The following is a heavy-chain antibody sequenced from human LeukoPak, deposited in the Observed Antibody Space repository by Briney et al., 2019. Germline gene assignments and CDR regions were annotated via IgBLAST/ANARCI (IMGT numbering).Heavy chain of an antibody. CDR1: GYTFTSYD. J-gene: IGHJ4*02. CDR3: AKDFVVVPGNVNYFDY. CDR2: MNPNSGNT. V-gene: IGHV1-8*01. Sequence: RASVKVSCKASGYTFTSYDINWVRQATGQGLEWMGWMNPNSGNTGYAQKFQGRVTMTRNTSISTAYMELSSLRSEDTAVYYCAKDFVVVPGNVNYFDYWGQGTLVTVSS. D-gene: IGHD2-21*02.